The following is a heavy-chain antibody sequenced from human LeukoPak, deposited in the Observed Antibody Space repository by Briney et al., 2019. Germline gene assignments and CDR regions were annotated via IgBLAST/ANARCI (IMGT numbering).Heavy chain of an antibody. Sequence: GRSLRLSCAASGFTFSSYGMHWVRQAPGKGLEWVAVIWYDGSNKYYADSVKGRFTISRDNSKNTLYLQMNSLRAEDTAVYYCAKDPSLRVTLPVWGQGTLVTVSS. V-gene: IGHV3-33*06. D-gene: IGHD2-21*02. CDR1: GFTFSSYG. CDR3: AKDPSLRVTLPV. CDR2: IWYDGSNK. J-gene: IGHJ4*02.